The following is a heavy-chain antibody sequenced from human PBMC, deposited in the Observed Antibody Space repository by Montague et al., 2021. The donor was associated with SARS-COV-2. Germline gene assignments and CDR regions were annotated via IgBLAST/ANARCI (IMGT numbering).Heavy chain of an antibody. V-gene: IGHV2-5*01. CDR2: IYSNXDN. CDR1: GFSLSTPNVG. Sequence: PALVKPTQTLTLTCTFSGFSLSTPNVGVAWIRQPPGKALEWLAVIYSNXDNRYSPSLQRRLTITKGTSRNQVVLSLTNVDPLDTATYYCAHLIRYYDIFTGIPFDDWGQGTQVTVSS. D-gene: IGHD3-9*01. J-gene: IGHJ4*02. CDR3: AHLIRYYDIFTGIPFDD.